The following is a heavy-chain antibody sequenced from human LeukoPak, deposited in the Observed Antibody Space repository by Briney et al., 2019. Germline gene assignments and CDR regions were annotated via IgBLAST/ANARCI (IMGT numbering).Heavy chain of an antibody. V-gene: IGHV3-30*03. D-gene: IGHD3-10*01. J-gene: IGHJ4*02. CDR3: ARDARFGEPPPDY. Sequence: PGRSLRLSCAASGFTFSSYGMHWVRQAPGKGLEWVAVISYDGSNKYYADSVKGRFTISRDNSKNTLYLQMNGLRAEDTAVYYCARDARFGEPPPDYWGQGTLVTVSS. CDR1: GFTFSSYG. CDR2: ISYDGSNK.